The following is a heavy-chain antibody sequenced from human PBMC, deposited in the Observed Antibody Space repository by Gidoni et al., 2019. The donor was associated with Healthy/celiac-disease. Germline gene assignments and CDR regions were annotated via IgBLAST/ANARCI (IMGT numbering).Heavy chain of an antibody. CDR2: INHSGST. Sequence: QVQLQPWGAGLLKPSETLSLTCAAYGGSFSGYYWSWIRQHPGKGLEWIGEINHSGSTNYNPSLKSRVTISVDTSKNQFSLKLSSVTAADTAVYYCARNAWGDFWSGYAQRPRNNWFDPWGQGTLVTVSS. V-gene: IGHV4-34*01. CDR1: GGSFSGYY. CDR3: ARNAWGDFWSGYAQRPRNNWFDP. J-gene: IGHJ5*02. D-gene: IGHD3-3*01.